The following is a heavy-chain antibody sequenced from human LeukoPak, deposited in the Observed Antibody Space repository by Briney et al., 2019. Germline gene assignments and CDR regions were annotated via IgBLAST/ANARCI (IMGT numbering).Heavy chain of an antibody. D-gene: IGHD3-9*01. CDR1: GFTFSGYG. V-gene: IGHV3-23*01. CDR3: AKGQNVLRYFDWLSFFDY. Sequence: GGSLRLSCAASGFTFSGYGMSWVRQAPGKGLEWVSAISGSGGSTYYADSVKGRFTISRDNSKNTLYLQMNSLRAEDTAVYYCAKGQNVLRYFDWLSFFDYWGQGTLVTVSS. J-gene: IGHJ4*02. CDR2: ISGSGGST.